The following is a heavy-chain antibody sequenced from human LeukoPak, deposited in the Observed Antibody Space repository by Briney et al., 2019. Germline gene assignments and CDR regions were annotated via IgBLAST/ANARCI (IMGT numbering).Heavy chain of an antibody. CDR1: GYSISSGYY. D-gene: IGHD2-2*01. V-gene: IGHV4-38-2*01. J-gene: IGHJ3*02. CDR3: ARQWAPHIVVVPAAAFDI. CDR2: IYHSGST. Sequence: PSETLSLTCAVSGYSISSGYYWGWIRPPPGKGLEWIGSIYHSGSTYYNPSLKSRVTMSVDTSKNQFSLKLSSVTAADTAVYYCARQWAPHIVVVPAAAFDIWGQGTMVTVSS.